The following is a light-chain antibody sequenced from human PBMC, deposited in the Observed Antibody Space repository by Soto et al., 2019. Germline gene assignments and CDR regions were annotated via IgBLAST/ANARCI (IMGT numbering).Light chain of an antibody. CDR3: KQYDSSPRT. CDR2: GAS. CDR1: QSLRSY. J-gene: IGKJ1*01. V-gene: IGKV3-20*01. Sequence: EVVLTQSPGTLSLSPGDRAALSCRASQSLRSYLAWYQQKPGQAPRLLIYGASTRLTGIPDRFIGSGSGTDFTLTISRLEPEDFAVYYCKQYDSSPRTFGQGTKVEIK.